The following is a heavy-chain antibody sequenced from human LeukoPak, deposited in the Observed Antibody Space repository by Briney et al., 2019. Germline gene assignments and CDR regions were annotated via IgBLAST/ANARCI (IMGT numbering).Heavy chain of an antibody. D-gene: IGHD3-10*01. CDR3: ARHAEYYGSGSYYLYYGMDV. Sequence: GESLRISCQGSGYSFTSYWISWVRQMPGKGLEWMGRIDPSDSYTNYSPSFQGHVTIPADKSISTAYLQWSSLKASDTAMYYCARHAEYYGSGSYYLYYGMDVWGKGTTVTVSS. CDR1: GYSFTSYW. CDR2: IDPSDSYT. V-gene: IGHV5-10-1*01. J-gene: IGHJ6*04.